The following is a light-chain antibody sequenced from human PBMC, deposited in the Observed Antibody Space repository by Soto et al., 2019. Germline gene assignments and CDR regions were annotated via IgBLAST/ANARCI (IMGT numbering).Light chain of an antibody. CDR3: CSYAGSYTFEV. CDR2: DVS. V-gene: IGLV2-11*01. CDR1: SSDVGGYNY. Sequence: QSSLTQPRSVSGSHGQSVTISCTGTSSDVGGYNYVSWYQHHPGKAPKLMIYDVSKRPSGVPDRFSGSKSGNTASLTISGLQAEDEADYYCCSYAGSYTFEVFGTGTKVTAL. J-gene: IGLJ1*01.